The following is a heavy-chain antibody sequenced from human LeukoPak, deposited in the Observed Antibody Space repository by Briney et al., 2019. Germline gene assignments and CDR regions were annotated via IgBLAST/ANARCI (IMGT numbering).Heavy chain of an antibody. CDR3: ASDGIAVDRGIGYFDY. CDR1: GFTFRGYG. V-gene: IGHV3-33*01. J-gene: IGHJ4*02. Sequence: GKSLRLSCAASGFTFRGYGMHWVRQAPGKGLEWVAVIWYDGSNKYYADSVKGRFTISRDNSENTLYLQMNSLRAEDTALYYCASDGIAVDRGIGYFDYWGQGTLVTVSS. D-gene: IGHD6-13*01. CDR2: IWYDGSNK.